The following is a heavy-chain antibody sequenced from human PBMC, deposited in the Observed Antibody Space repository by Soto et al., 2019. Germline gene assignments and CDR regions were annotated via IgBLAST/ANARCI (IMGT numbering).Heavy chain of an antibody. D-gene: IGHD6-6*01. V-gene: IGHV6-1*01. Sequence: SQSLSLTCAISGDSVSSNSAAWNWIRQSPSRGLEWLGRTYYRSKWYNDYAVSVKSLITINPDTSKNQFSLQLNSVTPEDTAVYYCARMVRVAARPLDYYYYMDVWGKGTTVTVPS. CDR3: ARMVRVAARPLDYYYYMDV. CDR2: TYYRSKWYN. CDR1: GDSVSSNSAA. J-gene: IGHJ6*03.